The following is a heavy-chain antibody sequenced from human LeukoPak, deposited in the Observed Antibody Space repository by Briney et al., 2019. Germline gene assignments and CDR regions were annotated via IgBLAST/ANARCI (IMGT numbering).Heavy chain of an antibody. Sequence: SETLSLTCTVSGGSISTSNYYWGWLRQPPGTGLEWIGNIFYSGSTYYSPSLRSRVTISLDTSRNQFSLKLNSVTAEDTALYYCARERWSDCTNGVCYETYFDYWGQGTLVTVSS. V-gene: IGHV4-39*07. CDR3: ARERWSDCTNGVCYETYFDY. D-gene: IGHD2-8*01. J-gene: IGHJ4*02. CDR1: GGSISTSNYY. CDR2: IFYSGST.